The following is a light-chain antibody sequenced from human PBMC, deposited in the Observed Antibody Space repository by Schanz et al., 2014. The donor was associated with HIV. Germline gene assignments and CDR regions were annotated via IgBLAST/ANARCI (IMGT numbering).Light chain of an antibody. J-gene: IGKJ1*01. CDR1: QSVDSW. Sequence: DIQMTQSPATLSASIGDKVTITCRASQSVDSWLAWYQQKPGKAPKLIISKASTLQSGVPSRFSGSGSGTDFSLSISSLQPEDVATYYCQKYDSAPWTFGQGTKVEMK. V-gene: IGKV1-5*03. CDR3: QKYDSAPWT. CDR2: KAS.